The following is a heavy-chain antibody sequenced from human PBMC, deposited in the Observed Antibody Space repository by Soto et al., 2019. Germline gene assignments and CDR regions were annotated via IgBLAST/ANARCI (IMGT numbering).Heavy chain of an antibody. V-gene: IGHV4-39*07. CDR1: GDSIRSSSYY. Sequence: TSETLSLTCTVSGDSIRSSSYYWAWNRQPPGKGLEWIGGFYYSGSPYYNPSLKSRVTISVDTSKNQFSLKLSSVTAADTAVYYCARVNIVLVPAAIWFDPWGQGTLVTVSS. J-gene: IGHJ5*02. CDR3: ARVNIVLVPAAIWFDP. D-gene: IGHD2-2*01. CDR2: FYYSGSP.